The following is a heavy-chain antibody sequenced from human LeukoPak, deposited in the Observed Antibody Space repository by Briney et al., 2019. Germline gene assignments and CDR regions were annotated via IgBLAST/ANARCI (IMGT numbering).Heavy chain of an antibody. CDR2: ISSSGSTI. J-gene: IGHJ6*02. V-gene: IGHV3-11*01. D-gene: IGHD6-19*01. CDR1: GFTYSDYY. Sequence: GGSLRLSCAAFGFTYSDYYMSWIRQAPGKGLEWVSYISSSGSTIYYADSVKGRFTVSRDNAKTSLFLQMNSLRAEDTAVYYCARHRQAEWLTFGGFYYYGLDVWGQGATVTVSS. CDR3: ARHRQAEWLTFGGFYYYGLDV.